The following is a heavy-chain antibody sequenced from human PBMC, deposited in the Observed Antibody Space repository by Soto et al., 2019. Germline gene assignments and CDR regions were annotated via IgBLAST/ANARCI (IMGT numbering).Heavy chain of an antibody. J-gene: IGHJ6*03. V-gene: IGHV3-23*01. Sequence: PGGSLRLSCAASGFTFSIYAMSWVRQAPGKGLEWVSSISGAGGSTYYADSVKGRFTISRDNSKNTLYLQVNSLRADDTAVYYCAKGSGYDYTYYYHCYMDVWGKGTTVTVSS. CDR1: GFTFSIYA. CDR2: ISGAGGST. D-gene: IGHD5-12*01. CDR3: AKGSGYDYTYYYHCYMDV.